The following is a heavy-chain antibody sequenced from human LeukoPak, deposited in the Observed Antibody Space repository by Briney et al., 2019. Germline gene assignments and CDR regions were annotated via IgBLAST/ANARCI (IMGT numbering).Heavy chain of an antibody. J-gene: IGHJ6*02. CDR3: ARTGQKFAPNYYGMDV. Sequence: GGSLRLSCAASGFSFATYAMTWVRQAPGKGLEWVSAIADSGGVTYYADSVRGRFTISRDNSKNTLYLQMNSLRAEDTAVYYCARTGQKFAPNYYGMDVWGQGTTVTVSS. V-gene: IGHV3-23*01. D-gene: IGHD1/OR15-1a*01. CDR1: GFSFATYA. CDR2: IADSGGVT.